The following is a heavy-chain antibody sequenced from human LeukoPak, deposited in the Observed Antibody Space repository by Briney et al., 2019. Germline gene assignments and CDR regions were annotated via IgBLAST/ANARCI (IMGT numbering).Heavy chain of an antibody. D-gene: IGHD3-22*01. J-gene: IGHJ4*02. CDR2: ISGSGGST. V-gene: IGHV3-23*01. Sequence: GGSLRLSCAASGFTFSSYAMSWVRQAPGKGLEWVSAISGSGGSTYYADSVKGRFTISRDNSKNTLYLQMNSLRAEDTAVYYCAKDPHIVGSGYYSDYWGQGTLVTVFS. CDR1: GFTFSSYA. CDR3: AKDPHIVGSGYYSDY.